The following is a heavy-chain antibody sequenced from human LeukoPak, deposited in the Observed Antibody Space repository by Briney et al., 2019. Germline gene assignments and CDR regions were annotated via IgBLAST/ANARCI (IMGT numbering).Heavy chain of an antibody. CDR2: ISAYNGNT. CDR3: ARDIVVVPAAIRRDEYYYYGMDV. CDR1: GYTFTSYG. V-gene: IGHV1-18*01. J-gene: IGHJ6*02. D-gene: IGHD2-2*02. Sequence: ASVKVSRKASGYTFTSYGISWVRQAPGQGLEWMGWISAYNGNTNYAQKLQGRVTMTTDTSTSTAYMELRSLRSDDTAVYYCARDIVVVPAAIRRDEYYYYGMDVWGQGTTVTVSS.